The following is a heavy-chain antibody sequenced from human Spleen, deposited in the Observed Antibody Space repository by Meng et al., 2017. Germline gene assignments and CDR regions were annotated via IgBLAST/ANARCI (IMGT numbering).Heavy chain of an antibody. CDR3: TRPGYSYGLVGVFDY. V-gene: IGHV3-15*01. Sequence: GESLKISCAGSGFTFSNAWMSWVRQAPGKGLEWVGRIKSKTDGETADYAAPVKGRFTISRDDSQNTLYLQMNSLKTEDTGVYYCTRPGYSYGLVGVFDYWGQGTLVTVSS. CDR2: IKSKTDGETA. J-gene: IGHJ4*02. CDR1: GFTFSNAW. D-gene: IGHD5-18*01.